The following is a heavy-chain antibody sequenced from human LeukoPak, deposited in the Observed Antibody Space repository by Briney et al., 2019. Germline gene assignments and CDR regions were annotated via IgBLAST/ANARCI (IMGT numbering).Heavy chain of an antibody. J-gene: IGHJ5*02. V-gene: IGHV3-11*04. D-gene: IGHD4-17*01. CDR1: GFTFSDYY. CDR3: ARDLGYGDSNNWFDP. Sequence: PGGSLRLSCAASGFTFSDYYMSWLRQAPGKGLEGVSYISSSGSTIYYADSVKGRFTISRDNAKNSLYLQMNSLRAEDTAVYYCARDLGYGDSNNWFDPWGQGTLVTVSS. CDR2: ISSSGSTI.